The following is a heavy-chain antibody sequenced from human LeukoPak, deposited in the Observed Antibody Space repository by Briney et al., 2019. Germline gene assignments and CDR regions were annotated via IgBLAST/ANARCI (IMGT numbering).Heavy chain of an antibody. CDR2: IIPIFGTA. Sequence: SVKVSCKASGGTFSSYAISWVRQAPGQGLEWMGGIIPIFGTANYAQKFQGRVTMTRDTSTSTVYMELSSLRSEDTAVYYCARDPGDIWFGEGYFDYWGQGTLVSVSS. V-gene: IGHV1-69*05. D-gene: IGHD3-10*01. CDR3: ARDPGDIWFGEGYFDY. J-gene: IGHJ4*02. CDR1: GGTFSSYA.